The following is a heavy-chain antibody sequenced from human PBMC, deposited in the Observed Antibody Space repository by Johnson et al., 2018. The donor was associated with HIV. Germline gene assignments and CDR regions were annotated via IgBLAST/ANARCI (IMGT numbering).Heavy chain of an antibody. CDR3: TTDFTLDAFDI. CDR2: IRSKAYGGTT. Sequence: VQLLESGGGLVQPGRSLRLSCTASGFTFGDYAMSWFRQAPGKGLEWVVFIRSKAYGGTTEYAASVKGRFTISRDDSKSIAYLQMNSLKTEDTAVYYCTTDFTLDAFDIWGQGTMVTVSS. J-gene: IGHJ3*02. V-gene: IGHV3-49*03. CDR1: GFTFGDYA.